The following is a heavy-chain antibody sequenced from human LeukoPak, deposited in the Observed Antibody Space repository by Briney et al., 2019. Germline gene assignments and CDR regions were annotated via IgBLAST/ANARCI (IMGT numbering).Heavy chain of an antibody. CDR3: ARGGYKPPKAFDI. Sequence: PSETLSLTCTVSGGSISSGGYYWSWIRQHPGKGLEWLGYIYYSGSTYYNPSLKSRVTISVDTSKNQFSLKLSSVTAADTAVYYCARGGYKPPKAFDIWGQGTMVTVSS. CDR2: IYYSGST. D-gene: IGHD5-24*01. V-gene: IGHV4-31*03. J-gene: IGHJ3*02. CDR1: GGSISSGGYY.